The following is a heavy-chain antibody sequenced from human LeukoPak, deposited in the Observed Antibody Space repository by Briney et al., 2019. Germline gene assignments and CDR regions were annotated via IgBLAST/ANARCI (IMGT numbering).Heavy chain of an antibody. J-gene: IGHJ5*02. CDR2: INHSGGT. D-gene: IGHD2-15*01. Sequence: SETLSLTCAVYGGSFSGYYWSWIRQPPGKGLEWIGEINHSGGTNYNPSLKSRVTISVDTSKNQFSLKLSSVTAADTAVYYCARGRRIVVVVAATRSSWFDPWGQGTLVTVSS. CDR3: ARGRRIVVVVAATRSSWFDP. V-gene: IGHV4-34*01. CDR1: GGSFSGYY.